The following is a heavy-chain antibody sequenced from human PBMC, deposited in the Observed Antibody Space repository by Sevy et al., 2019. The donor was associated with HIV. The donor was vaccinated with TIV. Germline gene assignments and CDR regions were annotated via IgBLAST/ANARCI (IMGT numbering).Heavy chain of an antibody. D-gene: IGHD6-13*01. J-gene: IGHJ4*02. CDR2: ISYSRTT. CDR3: ARDPTYSSSWKYYFDY. CDR1: GGSISSGDYY. V-gene: IGHV4-30-4*01. Sequence: SETLSLTCTVSGGSISSGDYYWSWIRQPPGKGLEWIGYISYSRTTYYNPSLKSRVTISVDTSKNQFSLKLSSVTAADTAVYYCARDPTYSSSWKYYFDYWGQGTLVTVSS.